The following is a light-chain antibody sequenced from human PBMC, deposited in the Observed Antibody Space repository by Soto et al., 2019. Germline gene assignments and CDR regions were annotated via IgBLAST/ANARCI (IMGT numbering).Light chain of an antibody. V-gene: IGKV3-15*01. CDR3: QQYQNLWP. CDR2: RAS. Sequence: EMTQSPATLSVYSGARDTLSCRAGQTIYSNVAWYQQRPGQAPRLLIYRASTRATGVPARFSGSGSGTEFTLTISGLQSEDFALYYCQQYQNLWPCGQGTKVAIK. J-gene: IGKJ1*01. CDR1: QTIYSN.